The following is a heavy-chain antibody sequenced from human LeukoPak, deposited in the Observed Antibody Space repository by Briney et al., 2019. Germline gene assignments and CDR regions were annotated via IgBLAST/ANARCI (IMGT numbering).Heavy chain of an antibody. J-gene: IGHJ4*02. CDR2: ISSSSSTI. D-gene: IGHD3-22*01. CDR1: GFTFSSYS. Sequence: GGSLRLSCAAPGFTFSSYSMNWVRQAPGKGLEWVSYISSSSSTIYYADSVKGRFTISRDNAKNSLHLQMNSLRAEDTAVYYCARETYYYDSSGYYFDYWGQGTLVTVSS. CDR3: ARETYYYDSSGYYFDY. V-gene: IGHV3-48*01.